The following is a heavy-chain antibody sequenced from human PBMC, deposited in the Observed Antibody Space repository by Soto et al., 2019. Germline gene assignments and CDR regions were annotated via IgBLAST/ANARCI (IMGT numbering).Heavy chain of an antibody. CDR1: GGSFSGYY. CDR3: ARGRVATPKGAAFEI. CDR2: INHSGST. V-gene: IGHV4-34*01. J-gene: IGHJ3*02. Sequence: SETLSLTCDVYGGSFSGYYWSWIRQPPGKGLEWIGEINHSGSTNYNPSLKSRVTISVDTSKNQFSLKLSSVTAADTAVYYCARGRVATPKGAAFEIWGQGTMVPVSS. D-gene: IGHD5-12*01.